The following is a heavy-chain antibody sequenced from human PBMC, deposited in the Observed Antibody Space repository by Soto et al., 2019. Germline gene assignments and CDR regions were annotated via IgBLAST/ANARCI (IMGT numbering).Heavy chain of an antibody. J-gene: IGHJ5*02. D-gene: IGHD6-13*01. V-gene: IGHV4-39*01. CDR3: ARQEISIAAAGTPRPQNWFDP. Sequence: SSETLSLTCTVSGGSISSSSYYWGWIRQPPGKGLEWIGSIYYSGSTYYNPSLKSRVTISVDTSKNQFSLKLSSVTAADTAVYYCARQEISIAAAGTPRPQNWFDPWGQGTLVTVSS. CDR2: IYYSGST. CDR1: GGSISSSSYY.